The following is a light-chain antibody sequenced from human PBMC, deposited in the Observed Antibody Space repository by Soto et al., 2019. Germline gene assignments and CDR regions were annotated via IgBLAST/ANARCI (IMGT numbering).Light chain of an antibody. CDR3: LQDKKCPWT. Sequence: QWTHSPSSLSASVGDRVTVTCRASQGICTYLVWYQQKSGKAPTVLIYVSSTLQTGVPSRFSGSGSGTEFTLTISSVQAEDFAVYYCLQDKKCPWTFGQGTKVDIK. CDR1: QGICTY. V-gene: IGKV1-9*01. CDR2: VSS. J-gene: IGKJ1*01.